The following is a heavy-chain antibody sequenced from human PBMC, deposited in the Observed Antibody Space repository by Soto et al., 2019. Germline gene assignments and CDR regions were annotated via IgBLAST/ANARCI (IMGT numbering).Heavy chain of an antibody. CDR2: IYYSGST. Sequence: QVQLQESGPGLVEPSQTLSLTCTVSGDSIRSTSSYWSWIRQHPGKGLEWIGYIYYSGSTFYNPSLKSRVTISADPSKNQFSLKLTSVTAADTAVYYCARDKATTPRHNWFDPWGQGTLVTVSS. CDR3: ARDKATTPRHNWFDP. J-gene: IGHJ5*02. CDR1: GDSIRSTSSY. V-gene: IGHV4-31*03. D-gene: IGHD1-1*01.